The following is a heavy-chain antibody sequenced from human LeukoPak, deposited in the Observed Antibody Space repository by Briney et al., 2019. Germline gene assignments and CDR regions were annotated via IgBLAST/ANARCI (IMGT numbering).Heavy chain of an antibody. Sequence: SETLSLTCTLSGGSITSGRYYWTWIRQHPQRGLEWIGYVSYSGSTNYNSSLKSRLTISADTSKNQFYLRLTSVTAADTAVYYCARDPRGDITGTTFDRWGQGTLVTVSS. CDR2: VSYSGST. CDR3: ARDPRGDITGTTFDR. D-gene: IGHD1-20*01. CDR1: GGSITSGRYY. V-gene: IGHV4-31*03. J-gene: IGHJ5*02.